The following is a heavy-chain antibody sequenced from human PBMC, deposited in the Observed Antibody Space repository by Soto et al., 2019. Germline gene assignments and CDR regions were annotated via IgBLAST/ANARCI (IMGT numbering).Heavy chain of an antibody. CDR1: GYTFTSYG. J-gene: IGHJ4*02. CDR2: ISAYNGNT. D-gene: IGHD3-10*01. CDR3: ARDVPPITMVRGVVAGTSIDY. Sequence: ASVKVSCKASGYTFTSYGTSWVRQAPGQGLEWMGWISAYNGNTNYAQKLQGRVTMTTDTSTSTAYMELRSLRSDDTAVYYCARDVPPITMVRGVVAGTSIDYWGQGTLVTVSS. V-gene: IGHV1-18*01.